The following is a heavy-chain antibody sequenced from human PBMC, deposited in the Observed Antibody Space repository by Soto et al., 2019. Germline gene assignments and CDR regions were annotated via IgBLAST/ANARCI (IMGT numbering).Heavy chain of an antibody. V-gene: IGHV4-39*01. D-gene: IGHD2-15*01. CDR3: ARHTPAISISDH. CDR1: GSSIRNSYYF. J-gene: IGHJ4*02. Sequence: SETLSLTCTVSGSSIRNSYYFWGWIRQPPGKGLEWIGSIYYSGSTYYNPSLKSRVTISVDTSKNQFSLKLSSVTAADTAVYYCARHTPAISISDHWGQGTLVTVSS. CDR2: IYYSGST.